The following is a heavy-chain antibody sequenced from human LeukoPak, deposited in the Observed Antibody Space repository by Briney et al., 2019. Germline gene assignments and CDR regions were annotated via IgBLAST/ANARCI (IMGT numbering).Heavy chain of an antibody. CDR2: ISGSGGST. D-gene: IGHD3-10*01. V-gene: IGHV3-23*01. Sequence: PGGSLRLSCAASGFTFSSYAMSWVRQAPGKGLEWVSAISGSGGSTYYADSAKGRFTISRDNSKNTLYLQMNRLRAEDTAVYYCAKDVDYGSGREAFDYWGQGTLVTVSS. J-gene: IGHJ4*02. CDR1: GFTFSSYA. CDR3: AKDVDYGSGREAFDY.